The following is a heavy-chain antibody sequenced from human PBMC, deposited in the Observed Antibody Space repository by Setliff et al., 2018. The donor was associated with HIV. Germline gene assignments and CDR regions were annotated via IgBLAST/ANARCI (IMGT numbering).Heavy chain of an antibody. CDR3: ARGGGGYNFWSGYPSFDY. D-gene: IGHD3-3*01. V-gene: IGHV1-8*01. CDR2: MNPNSGNT. CDR1: GYTFTDND. Sequence: ASVKVSCKASGYTFTDNDIIWVRQATGQGLEWMGWMNPNSGNTDYAQKFQGRVTMTRNTSISTAYMELSSLRSEDTAVYYWARGGGGYNFWSGYPSFDYWGQGTLVTVSS. J-gene: IGHJ4*02.